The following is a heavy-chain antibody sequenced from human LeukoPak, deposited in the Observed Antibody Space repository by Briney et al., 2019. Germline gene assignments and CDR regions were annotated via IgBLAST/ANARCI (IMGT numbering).Heavy chain of an antibody. D-gene: IGHD3-3*01. J-gene: IGHJ4*02. V-gene: IGHV1-2*02. CDR2: INPNSGGT. Sequence: ASVKVSCKASGYTFTGYYMHWVRQAPGQGLEWMGWINPNSGGTNYAQKFQGRVTMTRDTSTSTVYMELSSLRSEDTAVYYCARVPASTSITIFGVAPFDYWGQGTLVTLSS. CDR3: ARVPASTSITIFGVAPFDY. CDR1: GYTFTGYY.